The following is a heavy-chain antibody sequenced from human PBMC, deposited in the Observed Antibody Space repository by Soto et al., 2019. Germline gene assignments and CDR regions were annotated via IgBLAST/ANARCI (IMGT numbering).Heavy chain of an antibody. CDR3: AKGTRSSYYYGMDV. Sequence: EVQLVESGGGLVQPGRSLRLFCAASGFTFDDYAMHWVRQAPGKGLEWVSGLSWNGDYRDYADSVKGRFTISRDNAKNSLYLQMTSLRAEDTALYYCAKGTRSSYYYGMDVWGQGTTVTVSS. CDR2: LSWNGDYR. J-gene: IGHJ6*02. CDR1: GFTFDDYA. D-gene: IGHD6-6*01. V-gene: IGHV3-9*01.